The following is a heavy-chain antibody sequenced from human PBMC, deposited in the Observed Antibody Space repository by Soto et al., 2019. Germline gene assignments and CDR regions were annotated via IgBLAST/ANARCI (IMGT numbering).Heavy chain of an antibody. CDR2: ISYDGSNK. CDR1: GFTFSSYG. J-gene: IGHJ4*02. V-gene: IGHV3-30*18. D-gene: IGHD5-12*01. Sequence: QVQLVESGGGVVQPGRPLRLSCAASGFTFSSYGMHWVRQAPGKGLEWVAVISYDGSNKYYADSVKGRFTISRDNSKNTLYLQMNSLRAEDTAVYYCAKDLNSGYDLWGVIDYWGQGTLVTVSS. CDR3: AKDLNSGYDLWGVIDY.